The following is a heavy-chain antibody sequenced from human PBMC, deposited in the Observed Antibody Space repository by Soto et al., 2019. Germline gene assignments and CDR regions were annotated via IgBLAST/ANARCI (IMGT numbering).Heavy chain of an antibody. D-gene: IGHD5-12*01. CDR2: IVPIVDTS. V-gene: IGHV1-69*12. CDR3: VRVVAIPGYPDN. Sequence: QVQLVQSRAEVRQPASTVNVSCKTSGGTFSSYAISWVRQAPGQGLEWMGGIVPIVDTSTYAQKFQGRVTITADESTSTAYMELSSLRSDDTAIYYCVRVVAIPGYPDNWGQGTLVTVSS. J-gene: IGHJ4*02. CDR1: GGTFSSYA.